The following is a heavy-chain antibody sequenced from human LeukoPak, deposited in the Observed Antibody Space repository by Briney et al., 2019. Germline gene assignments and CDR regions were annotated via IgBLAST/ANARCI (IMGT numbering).Heavy chain of an antibody. CDR2: ISSSGSAI. Sequence: GGSLRLSCAASGFTFSSYEMNWVRQAPGKELEWVSYISSSGSAIYYADSVKGRFTISRDNAKNSLYLQMNSLRAEDTALYYCAKATGGYCSSTSCRTDFDYWGQGTLVTVSS. D-gene: IGHD2-2*01. CDR3: AKATGGYCSSTSCRTDFDY. CDR1: GFTFSSYE. J-gene: IGHJ4*02. V-gene: IGHV3-48*03.